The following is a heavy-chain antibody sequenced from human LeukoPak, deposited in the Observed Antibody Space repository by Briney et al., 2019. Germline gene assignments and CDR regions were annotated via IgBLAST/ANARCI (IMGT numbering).Heavy chain of an antibody. CDR3: VRDVLYYYGAERLFWFDP. Sequence: GGSLRLSCAASGFTFDDYGMSWVRQASGKGLEWVSGINWNGGSTGYADSVKGRFTISRDNAKNSMYLLMNSLRVEDTAVYYCVRDVLYYYGAERLFWFDPWGQGTLVTVSS. D-gene: IGHD3-10*01. CDR2: INWNGGST. CDR1: GFTFDDYG. V-gene: IGHV3-20*04. J-gene: IGHJ5*02.